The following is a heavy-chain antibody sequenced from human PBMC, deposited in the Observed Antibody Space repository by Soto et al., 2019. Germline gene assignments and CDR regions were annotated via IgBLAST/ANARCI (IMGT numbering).Heavy chain of an antibody. CDR1: GFTFSSYA. CDR3: AQDYGDSDFDY. Sequence: QVQLVESGGGVVQPGRSLRLSCAASGFTFSSYAMHWVRQAPGKGLEWVAVISYDGSNKYYADSVKGRFTISRDNSKNTLYLQMSSLRAEDTAVYYCAQDYGDSDFDYWGQGTLVTVSS. V-gene: IGHV3-30-3*01. CDR2: ISYDGSNK. J-gene: IGHJ4*02. D-gene: IGHD4-17*01.